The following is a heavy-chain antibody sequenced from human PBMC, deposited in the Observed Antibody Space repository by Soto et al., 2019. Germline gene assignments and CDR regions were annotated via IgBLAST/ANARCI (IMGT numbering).Heavy chain of an antibody. CDR2: IYYSGST. D-gene: IGHD3-10*01. V-gene: IGHV4-39*01. CDR3: ASYASYYYGSGSSLDY. CDR1: GGSISSSSYY. J-gene: IGHJ4*02. Sequence: QLQLQESGPGLVKPSETLSLTCTVSGGSISSSSYYWGWIRQPPGKGLEWIGSIYYSGSTYYNPSLKSRVTMSVDTSKNQFSLKLSSVTAADTAVYYCASYASYYYGSGSSLDYWGQGTLVTGSS.